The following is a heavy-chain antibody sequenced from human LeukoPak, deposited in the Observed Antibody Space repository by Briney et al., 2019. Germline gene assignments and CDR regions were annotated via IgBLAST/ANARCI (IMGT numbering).Heavy chain of an antibody. CDR2: IIPIFGTA. V-gene: IGHV1-69*05. J-gene: IGHJ6*03. CDR1: GGTFSSYA. Sequence: GASVKVSCKASGGTFSSYAISWVRQAPGQGLEWMGGIIPIFGTANYAQKFQGRVTITTNESTSTAYMELSSLRSEDTAVYYCARVTMVRGAYRWYYMDVWGKGTTVAVSS. CDR3: ARVTMVRGAYRWYYMDV. D-gene: IGHD3-10*01.